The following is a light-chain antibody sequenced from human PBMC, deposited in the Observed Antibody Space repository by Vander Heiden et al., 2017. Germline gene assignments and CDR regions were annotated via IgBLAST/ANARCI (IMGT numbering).Light chain of an antibody. J-gene: IGLJ2*01. CDR3: QSYDSSRSGHVV. Sequence: QSVLTQPPSVSAAPGQRVPITCTGSSSNIGAGYDVHWYQQLPGTAPKLLIYGNSNRPSGVPDRCSGSKSGTSAAPAITGLQAEDEADDYCQSYDSSRSGHVVFGGGTKLTVL. V-gene: IGLV1-40*01. CDR2: GNS. CDR1: SSNIGAGYD.